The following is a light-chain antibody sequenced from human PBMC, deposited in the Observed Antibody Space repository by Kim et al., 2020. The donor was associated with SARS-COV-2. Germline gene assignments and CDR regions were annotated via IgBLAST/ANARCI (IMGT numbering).Light chain of an antibody. Sequence: GQSVTIACTGTNSDFGGYNYVSLYQQHPGKAPKPVIYEVSKRPSGVPDRFSGSKSGNAASLTVSGLQAEDEADYYCSSYAGSNKWVFGGGTQLTVL. CDR3: SSYAGSNKWV. J-gene: IGLJ3*02. V-gene: IGLV2-8*01. CDR1: NSDFGGYNY. CDR2: EVS.